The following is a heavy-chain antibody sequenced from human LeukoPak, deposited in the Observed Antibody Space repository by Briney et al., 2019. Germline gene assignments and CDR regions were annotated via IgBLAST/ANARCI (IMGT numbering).Heavy chain of an antibody. Sequence: ASVKVSCKASGGTFSSYAISWVRQAPGQGLEWMGRIIPIFGIANYAQKFQGRVTITADKSTSTAYMELSSLRSEDTAVYYCARYYYNSSGYYYFDYWGQGTLVTVSS. CDR3: ARYYYNSSGYYYFDY. V-gene: IGHV1-69*04. CDR2: IIPIFGIA. CDR1: GGTFSSYA. J-gene: IGHJ4*02. D-gene: IGHD3-22*01.